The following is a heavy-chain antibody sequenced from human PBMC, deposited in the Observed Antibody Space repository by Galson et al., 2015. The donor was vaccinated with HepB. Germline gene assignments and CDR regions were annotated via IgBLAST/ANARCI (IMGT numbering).Heavy chain of an antibody. V-gene: IGHV1-18*04. CDR3: ARDHEGFLVAATDPYYYGMDV. J-gene: IGHJ6*02. CDR1: GYTFTSYG. D-gene: IGHD2-15*01. CDR2: ISAYNGNT. Sequence: SVKVSCKASGYTFTSYGISWVRQAPGQGLEWMGWISAYNGNTNYAQKLQGRVTMTTDTSTSTAYMELRSLRSDDTAVYYCARDHEGFLVAATDPYYYGMDVWGQGTTVTVSS.